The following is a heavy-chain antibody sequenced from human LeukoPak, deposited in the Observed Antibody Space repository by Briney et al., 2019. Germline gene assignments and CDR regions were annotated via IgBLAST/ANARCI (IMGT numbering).Heavy chain of an antibody. J-gene: IGHJ4*02. CDR2: ISSSSTTK. CDR1: GFTFSSYW. V-gene: IGHV3-48*04. Sequence: GGSLRLSCEASGFTFSSYWMHWVGQAPGKGLKWLSYISSSSTTKYHADSVKGRFTISRDNTKTSLYLQMNSLRAEDTGVYYCARWNLGSDYWGQGTLVTVPS. CDR3: ARWNLGSDY. D-gene: IGHD1-1*01.